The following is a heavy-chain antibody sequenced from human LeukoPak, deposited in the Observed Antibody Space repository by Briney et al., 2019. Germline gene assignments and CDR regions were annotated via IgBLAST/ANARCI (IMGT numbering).Heavy chain of an antibody. CDR1: GFTFSSYS. V-gene: IGHV3-21*01. D-gene: IGHD4-17*01. CDR3: ASYMTFYGDYGPFDY. J-gene: IGHJ4*02. CDR2: ISSSSSYI. Sequence: PGGSLRLSCAASGFTFSSYSMNWVRQAPGKGLEWVSSISSSSSYIYYADSVKGRFTISRDNAKNSLYLQMNSLRAEDTAVYYCASYMTFYGDYGPFDYWGQGTLVTVSP.